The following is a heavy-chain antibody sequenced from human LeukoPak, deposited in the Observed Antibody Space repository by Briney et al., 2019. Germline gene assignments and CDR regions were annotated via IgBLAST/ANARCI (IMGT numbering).Heavy chain of an antibody. CDR2: IYHSGRT. CDR1: GYSISSGYY. CDR3: ATRGVAAAGTVVDY. V-gene: IGHV4-38-2*02. J-gene: IGHJ4*02. D-gene: IGHD6-13*01. Sequence: SETLSLTCTVSGYSISSGYYWGWIRQPPGKGLEWIGSIYHSGRTSYNPSLKGRVAISVDTSKNQFSLKLTSVTAADTAVYYCATRGVAAAGTVVDYWGQGTLVTVSS.